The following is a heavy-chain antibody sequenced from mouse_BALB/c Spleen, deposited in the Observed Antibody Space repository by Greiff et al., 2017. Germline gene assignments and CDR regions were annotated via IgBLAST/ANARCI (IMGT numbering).Heavy chain of an antibody. V-gene: IGHV3-6*02. CDR1: GYSITSGYY. Sequence: VQLKESGPGLVKPSQSLSLTCSVTGYSITSGYYWNWIRQFPGNKLEWMGYISYDGSNNYNPSLKNRISITRDTSKNQFFLKLNSVTTEDTATYYCARAEDYGTPFAYWGQGTLVTVSA. CDR2: ISYDGSN. D-gene: IGHD1-1*01. J-gene: IGHJ3*01. CDR3: ARAEDYGTPFAY.